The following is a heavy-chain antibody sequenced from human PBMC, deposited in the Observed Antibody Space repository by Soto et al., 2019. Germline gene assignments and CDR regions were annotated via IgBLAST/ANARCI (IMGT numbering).Heavy chain of an antibody. D-gene: IGHD1-7*01. Sequence: SETLSLTCTVSGGSISSNYWSWIRQPPGKGLEWIGYIYYSGSTNYNPPLKSRVTISVDTSKNQFSLKLSSVTAADTAVYYCARIGFPWNYVAYFDYWGQGTLVTVSS. CDR3: ARIGFPWNYVAYFDY. V-gene: IGHV4-59*01. J-gene: IGHJ4*02. CDR1: GGSISSNY. CDR2: IYYSGST.